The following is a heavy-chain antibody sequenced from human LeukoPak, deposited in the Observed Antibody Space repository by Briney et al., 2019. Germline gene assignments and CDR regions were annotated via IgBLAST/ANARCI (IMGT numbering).Heavy chain of an antibody. CDR3: ARDPSYYDFARLDYYCYYMDV. D-gene: IGHD3-3*01. J-gene: IGHJ6*03. CDR1: GFTFSNYW. CDR2: VNSDGGST. V-gene: IGHV3-74*01. Sequence: GGSLRLSCAASGFTFSNYWMHWVRQAPGKGLVWVSRVNSDGGSTSYADSVKGRFTISRDNAKNTVYLQMNSLRAEDTAVYYCARDPSYYDFARLDYYCYYMDVWGKGTTVTVSS.